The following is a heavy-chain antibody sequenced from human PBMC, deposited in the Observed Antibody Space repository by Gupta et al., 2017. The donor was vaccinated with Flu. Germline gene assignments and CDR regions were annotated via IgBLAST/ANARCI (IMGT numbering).Heavy chain of an antibody. CDR3: AREQQRGGWDALDM. CDR1: GLAFSFYD. CDR2: IGDSGGT. D-gene: IGHD1/OR15-1a*01. Sequence: EVQLVVSGVGLVPPGGYRRHSCAFSGLAFSFYDMPVVRQVPGKGLEWVSAIGDSGGTYYADSVKGRFTISRENAKDSVYLKMNSLTAGDTAVYYCAREQQRGGWDALDMWGQGTMVIVSS. J-gene: IGHJ3*02. V-gene: IGHV3-13*04.